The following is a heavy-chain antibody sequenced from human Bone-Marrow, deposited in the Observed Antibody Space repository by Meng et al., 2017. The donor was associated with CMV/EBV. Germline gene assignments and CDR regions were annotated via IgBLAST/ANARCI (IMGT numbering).Heavy chain of an antibody. J-gene: IGHJ4*02. CDR1: GGSFSGYY. CDR2: INHSGST. CDR3: ARDTTIAAAGTSRFDY. Sequence: SETLSLTCAVYGGSFSGYYWSWIRQPPGKGLEWIGEINHSGSTNYNPSLKSRVTISVDTSKNQFSQKLSSVTAADTAVYYCARDTTIAAAGTSRFDYWGQGTLVTVSS. V-gene: IGHV4-34*01. D-gene: IGHD6-13*01.